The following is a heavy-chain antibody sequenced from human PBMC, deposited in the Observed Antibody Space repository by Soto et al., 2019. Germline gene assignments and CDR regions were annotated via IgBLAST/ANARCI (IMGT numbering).Heavy chain of an antibody. CDR1: GGTFSSYT. D-gene: IGHD6-13*01. Sequence: ASVKVSCKASGGTFSSYTISWVRQAPGQGLEWMGWMNPNSGNTGYAQKFQGRVTMTRNTSISTAYMELSSLRSEDTAVYYCARGGAAAGSPYYYYYMDVWGKGTTVTVSS. V-gene: IGHV1-8*02. CDR3: ARGGAAAGSPYYYYYMDV. J-gene: IGHJ6*03. CDR2: MNPNSGNT.